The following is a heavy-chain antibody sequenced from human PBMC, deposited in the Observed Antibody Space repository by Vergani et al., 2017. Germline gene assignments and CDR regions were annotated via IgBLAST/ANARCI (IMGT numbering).Heavy chain of an antibody. Sequence: VQLVESGGGLVKPGGSLRLSCAASGFTFSNAWMSWVRQAPGKGLEWVSYISSSSSYTNYADSVKGRFTISRDNAKNSLYLQMNSLRAEDTAVYYCARASHQYGMDVWGQGTTVTVSS. CDR2: ISSSSSYT. CDR1: GFTFSNAW. J-gene: IGHJ6*02. D-gene: IGHD2-2*01. CDR3: ARASHQYGMDV. V-gene: IGHV3-11*05.